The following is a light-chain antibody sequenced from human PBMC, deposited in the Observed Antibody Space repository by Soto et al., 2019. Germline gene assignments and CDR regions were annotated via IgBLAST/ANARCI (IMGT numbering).Light chain of an antibody. Sequence: SVLTQSPGTLSLSPGERTTLSCRASQSISSSYLAWYQQKPGQAPRLLVYGASIRATGIPDRFSGSGSGIDFTLTISRLEPEDFALYYCQQYSSTFWTLGQGTKVEIK. CDR1: QSISSSY. J-gene: IGKJ1*01. CDR2: GAS. CDR3: QQYSSTFWT. V-gene: IGKV3-20*01.